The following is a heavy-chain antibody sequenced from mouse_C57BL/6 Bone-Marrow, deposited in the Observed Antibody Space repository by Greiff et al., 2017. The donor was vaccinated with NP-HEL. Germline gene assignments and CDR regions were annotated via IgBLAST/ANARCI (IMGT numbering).Heavy chain of an antibody. CDR2: IYTRSGNT. J-gene: IGHJ3*01. Sequence: QVQLQQSGAELARPGASVKLSCKASGYTFTSYGISWVKQRPGQGLEWIGEIYTRSGNTYYNEKFKGKATLTADKSSSTAYMELRSLTSGVSAVYFCASSFGSGYWVAYWGQGTLVTVSA. D-gene: IGHD3-2*02. V-gene: IGHV1-81*01. CDR3: ASSFGSGYWVAY. CDR1: GYTFTSYG.